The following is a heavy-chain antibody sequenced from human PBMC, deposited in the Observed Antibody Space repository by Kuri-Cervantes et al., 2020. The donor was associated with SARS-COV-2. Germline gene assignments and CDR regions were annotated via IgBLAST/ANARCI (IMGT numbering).Heavy chain of an antibody. D-gene: IGHD5-18*01. V-gene: IGHV4-39*01. CDR2: IYYSGST. CDR1: GGSISSSSYY. J-gene: IGHJ6*02. Sequence: ESLKISCTVPGGSISSSSYYWGWIRQPPGKGLEWIGSIYYSGSTYYNPSLKSRVTISVDTSKNQFSLKLSSVTAADTAVYYCARLVRGIQLWSIGNYYYYYGMDVWGQGTTVTVSS. CDR3: ARLVRGIQLWSIGNYYYYYGMDV.